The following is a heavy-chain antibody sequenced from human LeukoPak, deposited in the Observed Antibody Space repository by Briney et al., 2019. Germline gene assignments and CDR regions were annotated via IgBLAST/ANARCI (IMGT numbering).Heavy chain of an antibody. J-gene: IGHJ3*02. CDR1: GGTFSSYA. CDR3: ARAFEGLRFFDI. Sequence: SVKVSCKASGGTFSSYAISWVRQAPGQGLEWMGRIIPIPGIANYAQKFQGRVTITADKSTSTAYMELSSLRSEDTAVYYCARAFEGLRFFDIWGQGTMVTVSS. CDR2: IIPIPGIA. V-gene: IGHV1-69*04. D-gene: IGHD5-12*01.